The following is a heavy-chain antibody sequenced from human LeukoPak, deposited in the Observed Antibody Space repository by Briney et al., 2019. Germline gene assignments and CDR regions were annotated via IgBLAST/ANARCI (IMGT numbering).Heavy chain of an antibody. CDR1: GFTFSSYS. D-gene: IGHD6-25*01. Sequence: GGSLRLSCAASGFTFSSYSMNWVRQAPGKGLEWVSSISSSSSYIYYADSVKGRFTISRDNAKNSLYLQMNSLRAEDTAVYYCAREEIGYSSDFDYWGQGTLVTVSS. J-gene: IGHJ4*02. V-gene: IGHV3-21*01. CDR3: AREEIGYSSDFDY. CDR2: ISSSSSYI.